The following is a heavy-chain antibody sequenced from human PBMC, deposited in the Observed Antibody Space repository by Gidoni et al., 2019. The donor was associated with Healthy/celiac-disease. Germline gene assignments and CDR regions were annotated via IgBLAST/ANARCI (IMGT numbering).Heavy chain of an antibody. Sequence: EVQLVEAGGGLVQPGGSLRLSCAASGFTFCSYEMNWVRQAPGKGLGWVSYISSSGRTIYYADSVKGRCTISRDNAKNSLYLQMNSLRAEDTAVYYCVEMATSARQDYYYGMDVWGQGTTVTVSS. D-gene: IGHD5-12*01. V-gene: IGHV3-48*03. CDR3: VEMATSARQDYYYGMDV. CDR1: GFTFCSYE. CDR2: ISSSGRTI. J-gene: IGHJ6*02.